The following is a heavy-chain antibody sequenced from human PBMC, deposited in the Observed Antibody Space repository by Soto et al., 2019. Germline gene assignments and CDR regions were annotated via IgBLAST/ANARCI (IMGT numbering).Heavy chain of an antibody. CDR2: INHSGST. D-gene: IGHD5-12*01. Sequence: SETLSLTCAVYGGSFSGYYWSWIRQPPGKGLEWIGEINHSGSTNYNPSLKSRVTISVDTSKNQFSLKLSSVTAADTVVYYCARSDSGYDKYYYYYMDVWGKGTTVTVSS. CDR3: ARSDSGYDKYYYYYMDV. V-gene: IGHV4-34*01. CDR1: GGSFSGYY. J-gene: IGHJ6*03.